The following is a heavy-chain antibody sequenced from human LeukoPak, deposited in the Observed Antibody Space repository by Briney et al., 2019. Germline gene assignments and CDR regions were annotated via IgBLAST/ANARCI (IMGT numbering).Heavy chain of an antibody. CDR2: INPNSGGT. CDR1: GYTFTGYY. D-gene: IGHD3-22*01. J-gene: IGHJ6*02. V-gene: IGHV1-2*02. CDR3: ARVYYYDSSGYPLDYYGMDV. Sequence: ASVKVSCKASGYTFTGYYMHGVRQAPGQGLEWMGWINPNSGGTNYAQKFQGRVTMTRDTSISTAYMELSRLRSDDTAVYYCARVYYYDSSGYPLDYYGMDVWGQGTTVAVSS.